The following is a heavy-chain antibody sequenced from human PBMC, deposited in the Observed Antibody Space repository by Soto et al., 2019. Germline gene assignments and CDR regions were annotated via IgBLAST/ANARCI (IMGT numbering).Heavy chain of an antibody. CDR1: GYTFTSYG. V-gene: IGHV1-18*01. D-gene: IGHD2-15*01. J-gene: IGHJ4*02. Sequence: ASLKVSCKASGYTFTSYGISWVRQAPGQGLEWMGWISAYNGNTNYAQKLQGRVTMTTDTSTSTAYMELRSLRSDDTAVYYCARGDGCSGGSCYNFDYWGQGXLVTVYS. CDR2: ISAYNGNT. CDR3: ARGDGCSGGSCYNFDY.